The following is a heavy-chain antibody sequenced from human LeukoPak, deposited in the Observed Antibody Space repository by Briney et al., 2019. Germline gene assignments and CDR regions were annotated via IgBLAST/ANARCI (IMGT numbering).Heavy chain of an antibody. J-gene: IGHJ6*02. V-gene: IGHV3-48*02. D-gene: IGHD3-22*01. CDR2: ISSSSTI. Sequence: PGGSLRLSCAASGFTFSSYSMNWVRQAPGKGLEWVSYISSSSTIYYADSVKGRFTISRDNAKNSLYLQMNSLRDEDTAVYYCARATTSDSSGYYYSYYYYGMDVWGQGTTVTVSS. CDR3: ARATTSDSSGYYYSYYYYGMDV. CDR1: GFTFSSYS.